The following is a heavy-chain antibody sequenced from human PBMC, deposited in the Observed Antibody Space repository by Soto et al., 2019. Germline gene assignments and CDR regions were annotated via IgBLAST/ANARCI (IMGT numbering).Heavy chain of an antibody. V-gene: IGHV3-30-3*01. CDR3: ARGQLRYLDYGAFDI. D-gene: IGHD3-9*01. CDR1: GFTFSSYA. J-gene: IGHJ3*02. Sequence: GGSLRLSCAASGFTFSSYAMHWVRQAPGKGLEWVAVISYDGSNKYYADSVKGRFTISRDNSKNTLYLQMNSLRAEDTAVYYCARGQLRYLDYGAFDIWGQGTMVTVSS. CDR2: ISYDGSNK.